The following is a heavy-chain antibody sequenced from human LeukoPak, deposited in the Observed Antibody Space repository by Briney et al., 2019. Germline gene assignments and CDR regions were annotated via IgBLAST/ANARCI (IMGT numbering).Heavy chain of an antibody. CDR3: ARDSAGLHAFDI. D-gene: IGHD3/OR15-3a*01. Sequence: SQTLSLTCAVSGGSISSGGYSWSWIRQPPGKGLEWIGYIYHSGSTYYNPSLKSRVTISVDRAKNQFSLKLSSVTAAATAVYYCARDSAGLHAFDIWGQGTMVTVSS. CDR1: GGSISSGGYS. V-gene: IGHV4-30-2*01. CDR2: IYHSGST. J-gene: IGHJ3*02.